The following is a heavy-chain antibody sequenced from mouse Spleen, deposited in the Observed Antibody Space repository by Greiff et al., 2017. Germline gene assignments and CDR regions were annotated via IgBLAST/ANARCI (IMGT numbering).Heavy chain of an antibody. V-gene: IGHV1-18*01. CDR2: INPNNGGT. CDR3: ARSARYYGSSHWYFDV. J-gene: IGHJ1*01. CDR1: GYTFTDYN. D-gene: IGHD1-1*01. Sequence: EVQLQQSGPELVKPGASVKIPCKASGYTFTDYNMDWVKQSHGKSLEWIGDINPNNGGTIYNQKFKGKATLTVDKSSSTAYMELRSLTSEDTAVYYCARSARYYGSSHWYFDVWGAGTTVTVSS.